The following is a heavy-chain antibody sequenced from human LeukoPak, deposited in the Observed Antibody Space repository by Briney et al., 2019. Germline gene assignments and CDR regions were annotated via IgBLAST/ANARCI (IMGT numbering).Heavy chain of an antibody. V-gene: IGHV6-1*01. CDR3: ARERSSWYYLDY. D-gene: IGHD6-13*01. J-gene: IGHJ4*02. CDR1: GDSVSSNIAT. Sequence: SQTLPLTCVISGDSVSSNIATWNWIRQSPSRVLEWLGRTYYRSQWYYDYAVSVRSRITINPDTSKNQFSLQLSSVTPEDTAVYFCARERSSWYYLDYWGQGMLVTVSS. CDR2: TYYRSQWYY.